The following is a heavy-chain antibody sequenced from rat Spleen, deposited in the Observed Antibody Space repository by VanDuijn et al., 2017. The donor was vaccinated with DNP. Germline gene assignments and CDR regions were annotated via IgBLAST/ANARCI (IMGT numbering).Heavy chain of an antibody. V-gene: IGHV5-7*01. CDR1: GFTFSDYA. CDR2: MSYDGRRT. Sequence: EVHLVESGGGLVQPGRSLKLSCAASGFTFSDYAMAWVRQAPKKGLEWVATMSYDGRRTYYRDSVRGRFTISRDNAKSTLYLQVDSLRSEDMATYYCARPHYNNYGGFAYWGQGTLVTVSS. J-gene: IGHJ3*01. D-gene: IGHD1-10*01. CDR3: ARPHYNNYGGFAY.